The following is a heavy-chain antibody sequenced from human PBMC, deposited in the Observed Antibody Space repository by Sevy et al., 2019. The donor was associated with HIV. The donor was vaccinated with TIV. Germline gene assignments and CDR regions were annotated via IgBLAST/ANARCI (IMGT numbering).Heavy chain of an antibody. J-gene: IGHJ4*02. D-gene: IGHD3-3*01. V-gene: IGHV3-23*01. CDR2: ISGSGGSST. CDR3: AKDRDFWRAACYFDY. CDR1: GFTFSTYA. Sequence: GVSLRLSCAVSGFTFSTYAMSWVRQAPGKGLEWVSAISGSGGSSTYYADSVKGRFTISRDNSKNTLYLQMNSLRAEDTAVYYCAKDRDFWRAACYFDYWGQGTLVTVSS.